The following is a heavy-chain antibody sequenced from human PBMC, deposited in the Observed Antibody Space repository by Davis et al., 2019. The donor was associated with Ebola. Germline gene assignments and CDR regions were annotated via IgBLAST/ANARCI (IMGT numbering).Heavy chain of an antibody. CDR1: GFTFSSYE. Sequence: GGSLRLSCAASGFTFSSYEMNWVRQAPGKGLEWVSYISSSGSTIYYADSVKGRFTISRDNSKNTLYLQMNSLRAEDTAVYYCASEGSSSWYYFDYWGQGTLVTVSS. J-gene: IGHJ4*02. V-gene: IGHV3-48*03. CDR2: ISSSGSTI. D-gene: IGHD6-13*01. CDR3: ASEGSSSWYYFDY.